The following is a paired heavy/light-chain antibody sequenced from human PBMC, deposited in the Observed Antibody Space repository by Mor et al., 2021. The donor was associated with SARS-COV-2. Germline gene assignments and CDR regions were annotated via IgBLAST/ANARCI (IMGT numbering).Heavy chain of an antibody. Sequence: EVQLVQSGAEVKKPGATVKISCQVSGYTFTDYYMHWVQQAPGKGLEWMGLVDPEDGETIYAEKFQGRVTITADTSTDTAYMELSSLRSEDTAVYYCARRMASVGYYYYYGMDVWGQGTTVTVSS. D-gene: IGHD2-15*01. CDR1: GYTFTDYY. J-gene: IGHJ6*02. V-gene: IGHV1-69-2*01. CDR2: VDPEDGET. CDR3: ARRMASVGYYYYYGMDV.
Light chain of an antibody. CDR1: QSVSSN. J-gene: IGKJ2*01. Sequence: EIVMTQSPATLSVSPGERATLSCRASQSVSSNLAWYQQKPGQAPRLLIYGASTRATGIPARFSGSGSGTEFTLTISSLQSEDFAVYYCQQYNNWPPEDTFGQGTKLEI. CDR2: GAS. V-gene: IGKV3-15*01. CDR3: QQYNNWPPEDT.